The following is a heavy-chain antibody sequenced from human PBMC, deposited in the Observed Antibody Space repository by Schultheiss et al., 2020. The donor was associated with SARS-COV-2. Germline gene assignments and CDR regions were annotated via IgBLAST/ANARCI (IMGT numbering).Heavy chain of an antibody. CDR3: ARASGYCGGDCYGGSYYYMDV. D-gene: IGHD2-21*01. Sequence: SETLSLTCTVSGGSISSYYWSWIRQPPGKGLEWIGSIYYSGSTNYNPSLKSRVTISVDTSKNQFSLKLSSVTAADTAVYYCARASGYCGGDCYGGSYYYMDVWGKGTTVTVSS. CDR2: IYYSGST. V-gene: IGHV4-59*12. CDR1: GGSISSYY. J-gene: IGHJ6*03.